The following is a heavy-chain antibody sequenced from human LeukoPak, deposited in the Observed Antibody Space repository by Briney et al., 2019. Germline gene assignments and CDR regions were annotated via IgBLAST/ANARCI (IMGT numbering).Heavy chain of an antibody. V-gene: IGHV4-34*01. CDR2: INHSGST. CDR1: GGSFSGYY. D-gene: IGHD3-22*01. Sequence: PSETLSLTCAVYGGSFSGYYWSWIRQPPGKGLEWIGEINHSGSTNYNPSLKSRVTISVDTSKNQFSLKLSSVTAADTAVYYCARGTWVPSLVVINYYFDYWGQGTLVTVSS. J-gene: IGHJ4*02. CDR3: ARGTWVPSLVVINYYFDY.